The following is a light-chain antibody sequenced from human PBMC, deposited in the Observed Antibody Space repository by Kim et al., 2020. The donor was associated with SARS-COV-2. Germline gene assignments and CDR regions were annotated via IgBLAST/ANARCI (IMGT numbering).Light chain of an antibody. J-gene: IGLJ2*01. CDR2: GKN. Sequence: ALGQTVRITCQGDSLRSDYASWYQQKPGQAPVLVIYGKNNRPSGIPDRFSGSSSGNTASLTITGAQAEDEADYYCNSRDSSGIHVVFGGGTQLTVL. CDR3: NSRDSSGIHVV. V-gene: IGLV3-19*01. CDR1: SLRSDY.